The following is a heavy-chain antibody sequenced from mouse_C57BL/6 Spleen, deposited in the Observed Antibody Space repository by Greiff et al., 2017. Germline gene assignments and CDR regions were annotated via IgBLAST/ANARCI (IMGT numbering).Heavy chain of an antibody. CDR2: INPYNGDT. CDR1: GYSFTGYF. J-gene: IGHJ1*03. CDR3: ARQYYGSSYLYWYFDV. V-gene: IGHV1-20*01. D-gene: IGHD1-1*01. Sequence: VQLQQSGPELVKPGDSVKISCKASGYSFTGYFMNWVMQSHGKSLEWIGRINPYNGDTFYNQKFKGKATLTVDKSSSTAHMELRSLTSEDSAVYYCARQYYGSSYLYWYFDVWGTGTTVTVSS.